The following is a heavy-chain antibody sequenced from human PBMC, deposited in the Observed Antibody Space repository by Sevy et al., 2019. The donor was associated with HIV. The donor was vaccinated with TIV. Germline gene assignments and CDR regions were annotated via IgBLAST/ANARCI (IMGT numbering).Heavy chain of an antibody. Sequence: GGSLRLSCAASGFSFSSYTMAWVRQAPGKGLEWVSSIGGSDDRTFYAGPVHGRFTISKDNSKNALHLQMNSLRAEDTAVYYCAKDYGGCKNWFDSWGQGTLVTVSS. D-gene: IGHD4-17*01. CDR1: GFSFSSYT. V-gene: IGHV3-23*01. CDR2: IGGSDDRT. J-gene: IGHJ5*01. CDR3: AKDYGGCKNWFDS.